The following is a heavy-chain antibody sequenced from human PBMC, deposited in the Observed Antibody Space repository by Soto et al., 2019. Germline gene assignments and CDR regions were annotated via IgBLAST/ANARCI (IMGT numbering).Heavy chain of an antibody. D-gene: IGHD1-1*01. Sequence: SETLSLTCTVSGGSISSGGYYWSWIRQHPGKGLEWIGYIYYSGSTYYNPSLKSRVTISVDTSKNQFSLKLSSVTAADTAVYYCARDMGDGYNSLDYWGQGTLVTSPQ. CDR3: ARDMGDGYNSLDY. V-gene: IGHV4-31*03. CDR2: IYYSGST. CDR1: GGSISSGGYY. J-gene: IGHJ4*02.